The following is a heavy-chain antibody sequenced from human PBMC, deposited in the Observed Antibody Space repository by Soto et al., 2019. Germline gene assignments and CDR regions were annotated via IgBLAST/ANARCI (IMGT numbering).Heavy chain of an antibody. Sequence: PLETLSLTCTVSGASISSGNFYWTWIRQHPGKGLEWIGYIYNSGVTYYNPSLKSRVAISVDTSKNQFSLKLSSVTAADTAVYYCARHNSSSWYYYYYYGMDVWGQGTTVTVS. CDR1: GASISSGNFY. J-gene: IGHJ6*02. V-gene: IGHV4-31*03. CDR2: IYNSGVT. CDR3: ARHNSSSWYYYYYYGMDV. D-gene: IGHD6-13*01.